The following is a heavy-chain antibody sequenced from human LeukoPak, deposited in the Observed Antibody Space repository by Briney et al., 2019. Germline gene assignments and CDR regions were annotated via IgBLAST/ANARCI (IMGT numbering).Heavy chain of an antibody. Sequence: GGSLRLSCAASGFTFSSYSMNWDRQAPGKGLEWVSYISSSSSTIYYADSVKGRFTVSRDNAKNSLYLQMNSLRAEATAVYYCARDFTVTTSSYWGQGTLVTVSS. CDR2: ISSSSSTI. CDR3: ARDFTVTTSSY. CDR1: GFTFSSYS. D-gene: IGHD4-17*01. V-gene: IGHV3-48*01. J-gene: IGHJ4*02.